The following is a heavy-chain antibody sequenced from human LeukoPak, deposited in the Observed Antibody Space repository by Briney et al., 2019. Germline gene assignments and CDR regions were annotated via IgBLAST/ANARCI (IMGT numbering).Heavy chain of an antibody. CDR3: AKASGYCSSTSCYTGFDY. CDR1: GFTFDVYA. Sequence: GGSLRLSCAASGFTFDVYAMHWVRQAPGKGLEWVSGISWNSGSIGYADSVKGRFTISRDNAKNSLYLQMNSLRAEDMALYYCAKASGYCSSTSCYTGFDYWGQGTLVTVSS. CDR2: ISWNSGSI. J-gene: IGHJ4*02. V-gene: IGHV3-9*03. D-gene: IGHD2-2*02.